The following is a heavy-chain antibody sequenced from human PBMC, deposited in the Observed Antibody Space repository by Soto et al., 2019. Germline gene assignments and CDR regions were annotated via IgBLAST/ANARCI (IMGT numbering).Heavy chain of an antibody. CDR3: ASLGPGGGTIFGVVSDYYYGMDV. CDR2: ISSSGSTI. Sequence: GGSLRLSCAASGFTFSSYEMNLVRQAPGKGLEWVSYISSSGSTIYYADSVKGRFTISRDNAKNSLYLQMNSLRAEDTAVYYCASLGPGGGTIFGVVSDYYYGMDVWGQGTTVTVSS. CDR1: GFTFSSYE. J-gene: IGHJ6*02. D-gene: IGHD3-3*01. V-gene: IGHV3-48*03.